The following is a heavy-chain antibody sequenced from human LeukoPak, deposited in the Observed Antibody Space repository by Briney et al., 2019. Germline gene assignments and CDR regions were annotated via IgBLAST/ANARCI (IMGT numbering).Heavy chain of an antibody. CDR1: GYTFTSYG. CDR3: ARDLWPRLACSNWFDP. D-gene: IGHD2-15*01. CDR2: ISAYNGNT. J-gene: IGHJ5*02. V-gene: IGHV1-18*01. Sequence: GASVKVSCKASGYTFTSYGISWVRQAPGQGLEWMGWISAYNGNTNYAQKLQGRVTMTTDTSTSTAYMELRSLRSDDTAVYYCARDLWPRLACSNWFDPWGQGTLVTVSS.